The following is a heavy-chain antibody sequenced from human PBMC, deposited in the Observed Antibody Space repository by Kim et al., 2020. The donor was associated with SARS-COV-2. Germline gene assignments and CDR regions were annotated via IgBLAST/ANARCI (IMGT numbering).Heavy chain of an antibody. D-gene: IGHD6-19*01. V-gene: IGHV3-9*01. CDR2: ISRNSGSI. CDR1: GFTFDVYA. Sequence: GGSLRLSCAASGFTFDVYAMHWVRQAPGKGLEWVSGISRNSGSIGYADSVKGRFTISRDIAKNSLYLQMNSLRAEDTALYYCARLGIAVAGNHYRPWGQG. CDR3: ARLGIAVAGNHYRP. J-gene: IGHJ1*01.